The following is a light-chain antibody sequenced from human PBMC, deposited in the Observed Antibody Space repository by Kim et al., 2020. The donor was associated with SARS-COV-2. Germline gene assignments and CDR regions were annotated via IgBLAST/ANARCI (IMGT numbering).Light chain of an antibody. V-gene: IGKV3-15*01. Sequence: LSGSPGERATLSCRASQSVTINLAWYQQKPGQAPRLLIYGASTRATDIPARFSGSGSGTEFTLTISSLQSEDFAVYYCQQYNNWVSFGGGTKVEI. CDR2: GAS. J-gene: IGKJ4*01. CDR3: QQYNNWVS. CDR1: QSVTIN.